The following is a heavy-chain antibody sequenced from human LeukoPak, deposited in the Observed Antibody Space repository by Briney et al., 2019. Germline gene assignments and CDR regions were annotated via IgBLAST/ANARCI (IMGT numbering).Heavy chain of an antibody. D-gene: IGHD5-24*01. J-gene: IGHJ5*02. CDR3: ARVGRRWLQLSSGWFDP. CDR1: GFTFSSYA. Sequence: PGGSLRLSCAASGFTFSSYAMHWVRQAPGKGLEWVAVISYDGSNKYYADSVKGRFTISRDNSKNTLYLQMNSLRAGDTAVYYCARVGRRWLQLSSGWFDPWGQGTPVTVSS. V-gene: IGHV3-30*04. CDR2: ISYDGSNK.